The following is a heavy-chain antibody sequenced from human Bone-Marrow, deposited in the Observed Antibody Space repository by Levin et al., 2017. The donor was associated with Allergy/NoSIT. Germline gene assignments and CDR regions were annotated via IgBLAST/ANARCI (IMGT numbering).Heavy chain of an antibody. Sequence: PGGSLRLSCAASGFTFSSYGMHWVRQAPGKGLEWVAVISYDGSNKYYADSVKGRFTISRDNSKNTLYLQMNSLRAEDTAVYYCAKGRGHPRDCSGGSCYGGDGMDVWGQGTTVTVSS. CDR3: AKGRGHPRDCSGGSCYGGDGMDV. D-gene: IGHD2-15*01. CDR2: ISYDGSNK. V-gene: IGHV3-30*18. J-gene: IGHJ6*02. CDR1: GFTFSSYG.